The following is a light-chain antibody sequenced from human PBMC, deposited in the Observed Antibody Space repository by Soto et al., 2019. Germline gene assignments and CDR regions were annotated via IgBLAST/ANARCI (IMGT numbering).Light chain of an antibody. CDR1: QSISSW. J-gene: IGKJ1*01. CDR3: QQYNSYPWT. V-gene: IGKV1-5*01. Sequence: DIQMTQAPASLSASVGDRVTITCRASQSISSWLAWYQQKPGKAPKLLIYDASSLESGVPSRFSGSGSGTEFTLTISSLQPDHFATYYCQQYNSYPWTFGQGTKVDI. CDR2: DAS.